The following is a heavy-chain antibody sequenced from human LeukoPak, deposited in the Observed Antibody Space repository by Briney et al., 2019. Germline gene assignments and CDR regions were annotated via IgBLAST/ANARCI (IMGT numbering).Heavy chain of an antibody. J-gene: IGHJ4*02. V-gene: IGHV4-61*01. Sequence: SETLSLTCTVSGDSVSSGNYYLSWIRQPPGKGLDWITYMSPSGTTKYNPSLKSRVTTSVVTSRTQFSLRLSSVTAADTAVYYCARGQDDRSGTFDYWGQGILVTVSS. CDR1: GDSVSSGNYY. CDR2: MSPSGTT. CDR3: ARGQDDRSGTFDY. D-gene: IGHD3-22*01.